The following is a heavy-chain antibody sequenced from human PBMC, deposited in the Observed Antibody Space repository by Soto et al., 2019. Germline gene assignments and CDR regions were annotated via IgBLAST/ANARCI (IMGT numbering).Heavy chain of an antibody. Sequence: ASVKVSCKASGYTFTSYGISWVRQAPGQGLEWMGWISAYNGNTNYAQKLQGRVTMTTDTSTSTAYMELRSLRSDDTAVYYCARDPLIAAAGTSYFQHWGQGTLVTVSS. CDR1: GYTFTSYG. D-gene: IGHD6-13*01. V-gene: IGHV1-18*01. J-gene: IGHJ1*01. CDR2: ISAYNGNT. CDR3: ARDPLIAAAGTSYFQH.